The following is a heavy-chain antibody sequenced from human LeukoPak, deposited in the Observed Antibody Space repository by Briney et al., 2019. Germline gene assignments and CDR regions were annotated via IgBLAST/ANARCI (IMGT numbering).Heavy chain of an antibody. Sequence: ASVNVSCKASGYTFTGYYMHGVRQPRGQGLEWMGRINPNSGDTSYEEKFQGRVTMTRDTSISTAYMELSRLSSEDTAVHYCAREVAISGSRTFDSWGPGTLVTVSS. CDR1: GYTFTGYY. V-gene: IGHV1-2*06. J-gene: IGHJ4*02. CDR2: INPNSGDT. CDR3: AREVAISGSRTFDS. D-gene: IGHD2-21*01.